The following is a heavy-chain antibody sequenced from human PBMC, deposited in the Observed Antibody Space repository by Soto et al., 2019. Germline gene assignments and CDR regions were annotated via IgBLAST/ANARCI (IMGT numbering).Heavy chain of an antibody. CDR1: GYTFTSYA. Sequence: ASVKVSCKASGYTFTSYAMHWLRQAPGQRLEWMGWINAGNGNTKYSQKFQGRVTITRDTSASTAYMELSSLRSEDTAVYYCARDLYDFWSGSHLFDYWGQGTLVTVSS. D-gene: IGHD3-3*01. CDR2: INAGNGNT. J-gene: IGHJ4*02. CDR3: ARDLYDFWSGSHLFDY. V-gene: IGHV1-3*01.